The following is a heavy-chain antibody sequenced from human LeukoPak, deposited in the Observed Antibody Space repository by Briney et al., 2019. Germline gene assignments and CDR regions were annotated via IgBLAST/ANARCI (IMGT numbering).Heavy chain of an antibody. D-gene: IGHD2-2*01. V-gene: IGHV3-23*01. J-gene: IGHJ6*03. Sequence: GGSLRLSCAASGFTFSSYAMSWVRQAPGKGLEWVSAISGSGGSTYYADSVKGRFTISRDNSKNTLYLQMNSLRAEDTAVYYCAKDGARGYCSSTSCYLHYMDVWAKGPRSPSP. CDR3: AKDGARGYCSSTSCYLHYMDV. CDR1: GFTFSSYA. CDR2: ISGSGGST.